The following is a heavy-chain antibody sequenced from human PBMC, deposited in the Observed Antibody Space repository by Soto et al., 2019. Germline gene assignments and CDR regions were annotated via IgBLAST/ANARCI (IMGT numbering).Heavy chain of an antibody. CDR2: INHSGST. CDR1: GGSFSGYY. D-gene: IGHD3-9*01. Sequence: ASETLSLTCAVYGGSFSGYYWSWIRQPPGKGLEWIGEINHSGSTNYNPSLKSRVTISVDTSKNQFSLKLSSVTAADTAVYYCARGPGRYFDWFKKAYYYYYGMDVWGQGTTVTVSS. J-gene: IGHJ6*02. CDR3: ARGPGRYFDWFKKAYYYYYGMDV. V-gene: IGHV4-34*01.